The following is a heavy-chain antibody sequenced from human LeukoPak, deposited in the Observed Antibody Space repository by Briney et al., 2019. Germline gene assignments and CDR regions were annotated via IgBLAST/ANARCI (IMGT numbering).Heavy chain of an antibody. Sequence: SETLSLTCTVSGGSGNSYYWSWLRQPAGKGLEWIGRIYSSGSTNYNPSLKSRVTMSVDTSKNQFSLKLSSVTAADTAVYYCARLKTVTPYYFYYMDVWGKGTTVTVSS. CDR1: GGSGNSYY. CDR3: ARLKTVTPYYFYYMDV. J-gene: IGHJ6*03. V-gene: IGHV4-4*07. CDR2: IYSSGST. D-gene: IGHD4-17*01.